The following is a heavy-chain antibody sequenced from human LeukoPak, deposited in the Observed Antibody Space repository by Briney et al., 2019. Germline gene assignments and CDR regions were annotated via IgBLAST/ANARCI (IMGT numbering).Heavy chain of an antibody. D-gene: IGHD1-26*01. V-gene: IGHV4-59*01. CDR2: ISYSGST. J-gene: IGHJ6*03. Sequence: SETLSLTCAVYGGSFSGYYWSWIRQPPGKGLEWIGYISYSGSTKYNPSLKSRVTISVDTSKNQFSLKLSSVTAADTAVYYCARDGGAKYYYYYMDVWGKGTTVTVS. CDR1: GGSFSGYY. CDR3: ARDGGAKYYYYYMDV.